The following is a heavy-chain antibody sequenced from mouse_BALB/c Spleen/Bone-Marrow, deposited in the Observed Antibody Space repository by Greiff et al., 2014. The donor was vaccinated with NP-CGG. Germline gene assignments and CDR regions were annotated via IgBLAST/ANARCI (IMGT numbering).Heavy chain of an antibody. CDR2: IDPANGNT. J-gene: IGHJ2*01. Sequence: EVKLMESGAELVKPGASVKSSCTASGFNIKDTYMHWVMQRPEQGLEWIGRIDPANGNTKYDPKFQGKATITADTSSNTAYLQLSSLTSEDTAVYYCARYYYGSSYFDYWGQGTTLTVSS. D-gene: IGHD1-1*01. CDR1: GFNIKDTY. CDR3: ARYYYGSSYFDY. V-gene: IGHV14-3*02.